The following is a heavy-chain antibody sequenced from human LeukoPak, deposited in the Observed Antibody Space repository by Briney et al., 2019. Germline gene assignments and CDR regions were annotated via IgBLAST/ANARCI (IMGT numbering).Heavy chain of an antibody. CDR2: IFYYEGT. D-gene: IGHD2-2*01. Sequence: SETLSLTCTVSGGSISSSSYYWSWIRQPPGKGLEWIGYIFYYEGTSYNPSLKSRVTISVDTSNNQLSLKVNSVTAADTAMYYCVKSNSRYQPWTLDIWGRGTMVTVSS. CDR1: GGSISSSSYY. CDR3: VKSNSRYQPWTLDI. J-gene: IGHJ3*02. V-gene: IGHV4-61*01.